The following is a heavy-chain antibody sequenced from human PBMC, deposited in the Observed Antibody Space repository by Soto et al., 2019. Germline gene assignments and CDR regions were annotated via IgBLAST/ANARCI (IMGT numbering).Heavy chain of an antibody. V-gene: IGHV1-18*04. CDR3: ARDPSNTSGNRIWFDP. J-gene: IGHJ5*02. CDR1: GYTFTSHG. CDR2: ISAYNGDT. D-gene: IGHD6-19*01. Sequence: ASVKVSCKASGYTFTSHGINWVRQAPAQGLELMGWISAYNGDTKYEQKFQGRVTMTTDASSSTAYMELKSLSSDDTAVYFCARDPSNTSGNRIWFDPWGQGTQVTVSS.